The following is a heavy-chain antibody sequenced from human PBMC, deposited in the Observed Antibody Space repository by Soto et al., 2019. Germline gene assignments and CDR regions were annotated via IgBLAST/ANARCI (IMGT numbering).Heavy chain of an antibody. J-gene: IGHJ5*02. D-gene: IGHD3-10*01. V-gene: IGHV3-23*01. CDR2: ITGSSGST. CDR1: GFTFGQFV. CDR3: AKADTGWFAP. Sequence: EEQLLESEGDLVQPGGSLRLSCAASGFTFGQFVMTWVRQAPGKGLEWVSTITGSSGSTTYTESVKGRFTISRDNSKNSLYLQMNNLRADDTAIYYCAKADTGWFAPWGRGTLVTVSS.